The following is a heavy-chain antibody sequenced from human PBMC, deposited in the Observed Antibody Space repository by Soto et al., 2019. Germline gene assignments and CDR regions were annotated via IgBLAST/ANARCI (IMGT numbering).Heavy chain of an antibody. CDR2: ISYDGSNK. CDR1: GFTFSSYA. Sequence: QVQLVESGGGVVQPGRSLRLSCAASGFTFSSYAMHWVRRAPGKGLEWVAVISYDGSNKYYADSVKGRFTISRDNSKNTLYLQMNSLRAEDTAVYYCARDKPQVPGLPSNWGQGTLVTVSS. D-gene: IGHD2-15*01. CDR3: ARDKPQVPGLPSN. J-gene: IGHJ4*02. V-gene: IGHV3-30-3*01.